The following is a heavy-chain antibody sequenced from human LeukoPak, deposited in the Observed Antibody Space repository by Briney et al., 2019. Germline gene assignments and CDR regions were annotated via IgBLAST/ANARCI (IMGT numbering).Heavy chain of an antibody. D-gene: IGHD3-3*01. CDR2: ILSGDTT. J-gene: IGHJ4*02. Sequence: GGSLRLSCAASGFTVSTHYMTWVRQAPGKGLEWVSIILSGDTTYYADSVKGRFTISRDNSKNTLYLQMNSLRAEDTAVYYCAKIPYDFWSREDYWGQGTLATVSS. V-gene: IGHV3-53*05. CDR1: GFTVSTHY. CDR3: AKIPYDFWSREDY.